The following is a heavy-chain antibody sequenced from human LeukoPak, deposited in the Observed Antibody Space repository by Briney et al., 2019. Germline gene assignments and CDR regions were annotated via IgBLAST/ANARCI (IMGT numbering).Heavy chain of an antibody. CDR1: GGTFSSYA. Sequence: ASVKVSCKASGGTFSSYAISWVRRAPGQGLEWMGGIIPIFGTANYAQKFQGRVTITADESSSTAYMELSSLRSEDTAVYYCARGEAPGTVFGGMAVWGQGTAFTVSS. J-gene: IGHJ6*02. D-gene: IGHD3-16*01. V-gene: IGHV1-69*13. CDR3: ARGEAPGTVFGGMAV. CDR2: IIPIFGTA.